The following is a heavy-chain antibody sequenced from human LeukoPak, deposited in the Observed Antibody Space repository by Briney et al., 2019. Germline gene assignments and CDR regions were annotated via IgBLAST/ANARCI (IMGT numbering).Heavy chain of an antibody. D-gene: IGHD6-6*01. Sequence: PGGSLRLSCAASGFTFSDYYMSWIGQPPGKGLEWVSYISSGSTYTNYADSVKGRFTISRDNAKNSLYLQMNSLRAEDTAVYSCARDLSSSLRAFDIWGQGTMVTVSS. CDR1: GFTFSDYY. CDR3: ARDLSSSLRAFDI. V-gene: IGHV3-11*06. CDR2: ISSGSTYT. J-gene: IGHJ3*02.